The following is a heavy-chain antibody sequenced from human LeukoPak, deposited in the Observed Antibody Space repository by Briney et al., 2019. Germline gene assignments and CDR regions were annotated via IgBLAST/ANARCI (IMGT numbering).Heavy chain of an antibody. V-gene: IGHV4-4*02. CDR2: NYHSGRN. J-gene: IGHJ4*02. Sequence: AETLSLTCAVSGGSISSSNWWSWVRQPPGKGLEWIGKNYHSGRNNYNPSLKSRVTISVDKSKNQFSLKLSSVTAADTAVYYCARSSTVATSYFDYWGQGTLVTVSS. D-gene: IGHD4-23*01. CDR1: GGSISSSNW. CDR3: ARSSTVATSYFDY.